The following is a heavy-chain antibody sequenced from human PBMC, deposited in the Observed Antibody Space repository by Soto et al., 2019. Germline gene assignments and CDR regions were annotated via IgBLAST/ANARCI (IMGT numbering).Heavy chain of an antibody. D-gene: IGHD3-10*01. V-gene: IGHV1-69*02. CDR2: INPILSMS. J-gene: IGHJ4*02. Sequence: VQLVQSGAEVRKPGSSVKVSCKASGDTFSFYSINWVRQAPGLGLEWMGRINPILSMSNYAQRFQGRVTMTADKSTSTAYMELSGLRAEDTAIDYCASSYGAGYRAFDYWGQGALVTVSS. CDR3: ASSYGAGYRAFDY. CDR1: GDTFSFYS.